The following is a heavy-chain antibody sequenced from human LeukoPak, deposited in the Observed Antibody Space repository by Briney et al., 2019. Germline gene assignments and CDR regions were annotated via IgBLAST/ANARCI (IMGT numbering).Heavy chain of an antibody. D-gene: IGHD6-13*01. CDR3: ARDRIAAAGHFDY. V-gene: IGHV1-2*02. CDR1: GGTFGSSG. CDR2: INPNSGGT. J-gene: IGHJ4*02. Sequence: ASVKVSCKASGGTFGSSGVNWVRQAPGQGLEWMGWINPNSGGTNYAQKFQGRVTMTRDTSISTAYMELSRLRSDDTAVYYCARDRIAAAGHFDYWDQGTLVTVSS.